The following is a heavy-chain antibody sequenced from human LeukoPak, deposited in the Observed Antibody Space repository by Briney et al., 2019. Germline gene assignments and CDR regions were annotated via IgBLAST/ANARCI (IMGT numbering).Heavy chain of an antibody. CDR1: GFTFSSYE. Sequence: GGSLRLSCAASGFTFSSYEMNWVRQAPGKGLEWVSYISSSGSTIYYADSVKGRFTISRDNAKDSLYLQMNSLRAEDTAVYYCARVVVVAAFNFDYWGQGTLVTVSS. CDR3: ARVVVVAAFNFDY. D-gene: IGHD2-15*01. CDR2: ISSSGSTI. J-gene: IGHJ4*02. V-gene: IGHV3-48*03.